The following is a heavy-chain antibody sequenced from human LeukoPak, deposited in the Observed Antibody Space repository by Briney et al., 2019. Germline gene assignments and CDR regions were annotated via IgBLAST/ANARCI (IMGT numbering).Heavy chain of an antibody. Sequence: ASVKVSCKASGYIFAGYFIHWVRQAPGQGLEWMGWINPNSGATNYAQKLQGRVTMTTDTSTSTAYMELRSLRSDDTAVYYCARDVKGIAVAGTDFDYWGQGTLVTVSS. J-gene: IGHJ4*02. D-gene: IGHD6-19*01. CDR2: INPNSGAT. CDR1: GYIFAGYF. CDR3: ARDVKGIAVAGTDFDY. V-gene: IGHV1-2*02.